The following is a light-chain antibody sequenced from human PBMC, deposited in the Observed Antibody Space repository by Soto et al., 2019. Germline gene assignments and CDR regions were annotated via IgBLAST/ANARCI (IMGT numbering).Light chain of an antibody. CDR3: QQRSNWPPVIT. CDR2: DES. Sequence: EIVLTQSTATLSLSPGERATLSCRASQSFSSYLAWYQQKPGQAPRLLIYDESKRATGIPARFSGRGSGTDFTLTISSLEAEDFAVYYCQQRSNWPPVITFGQGTRLEIK. V-gene: IGKV3-11*01. CDR1: QSFSSY. J-gene: IGKJ5*01.